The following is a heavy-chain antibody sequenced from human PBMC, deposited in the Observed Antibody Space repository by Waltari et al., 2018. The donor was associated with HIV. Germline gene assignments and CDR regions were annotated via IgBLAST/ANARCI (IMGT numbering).Heavy chain of an antibody. V-gene: IGHV3-48*01. J-gene: IGHJ4*02. Sequence: EVQLVESGGGLVQPGGSLGRSCAASGLTCSNCRIDWVGPAPGKGLEWLSYISGSSSTLYYADSVKGRFTISRDNAKNSLYLQMNSLRAEDTAVYYCARDYYDSSGYFGFWGQGTLVTVSS. D-gene: IGHD3-22*01. CDR3: ARDYYDSSGYFGF. CDR2: ISGSSSTL. CDR1: GLTCSNCR.